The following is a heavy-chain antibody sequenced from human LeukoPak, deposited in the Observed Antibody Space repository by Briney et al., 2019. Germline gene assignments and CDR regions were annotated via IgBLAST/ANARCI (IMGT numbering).Heavy chain of an antibody. Sequence: SETLSLTCAVYGGSFSGYYWSWIRQPPGKGLEWIGEINHGGSTNYNPSLKSRVTISVDTSKNQFSLKLSSVTAADTAVYYCARGLPSFVWDPDAFDIWGQGTMVTVSS. CDR2: INHGGST. CDR1: GGSFSGYY. J-gene: IGHJ3*02. CDR3: ARGLPSFVWDPDAFDI. V-gene: IGHV4-34*01. D-gene: IGHD1-26*01.